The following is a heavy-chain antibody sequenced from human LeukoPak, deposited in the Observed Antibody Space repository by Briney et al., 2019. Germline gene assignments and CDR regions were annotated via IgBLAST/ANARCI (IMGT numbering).Heavy chain of an antibody. V-gene: IGHV3-23*01. Sequence: PGGSLRLSCVASGFTFNNYAMSWVRQAPGKGLEWVSSISTSGGSTYYADSVKGRFTISSDNSKNTLYLQMNSLRAEDTAVYYCASLKGGDSSGYALDYWGQGTLVTVSS. J-gene: IGHJ4*02. CDR3: ASLKGGDSSGYALDY. D-gene: IGHD3-22*01. CDR1: GFTFNNYA. CDR2: ISTSGGST.